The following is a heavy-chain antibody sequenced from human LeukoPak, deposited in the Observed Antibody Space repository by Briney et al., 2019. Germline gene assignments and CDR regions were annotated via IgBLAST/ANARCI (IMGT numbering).Heavy chain of an antibody. CDR2: ISSSSSTI. CDR1: GVTFSSYS. D-gene: IGHD4-17*01. Sequence: GGSLRLSCAASGVTFSSYSMNWVRQAPGKGLEWVSYISSSSSTIYYADSVKGRFTISRDNAKNSLYLQMNSLRAEDTAVYYCARVYGDFYYYYYYMDVWGKGTTVTVSS. CDR3: ARVYGDFYYYYYYMDV. J-gene: IGHJ6*03. V-gene: IGHV3-48*01.